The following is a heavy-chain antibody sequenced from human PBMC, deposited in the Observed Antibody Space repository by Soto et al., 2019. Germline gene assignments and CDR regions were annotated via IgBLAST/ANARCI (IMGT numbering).Heavy chain of an antibody. CDR3: ARTRESPADAFDI. CDR1: GGTFSSYA. J-gene: IGHJ3*02. D-gene: IGHD2-8*01. Sequence: QVQLVQSGAEVKKPGSSVQISCKASGGTFSSYAISWVRQAPGQGLEWMGGIIPIFGTANYAQKFQGRVTITADESTSTAYIELSSLRSEDTAVYYCARTRESPADAFDIWGQGTMVTVSS. V-gene: IGHV1-69*01. CDR2: IIPIFGTA.